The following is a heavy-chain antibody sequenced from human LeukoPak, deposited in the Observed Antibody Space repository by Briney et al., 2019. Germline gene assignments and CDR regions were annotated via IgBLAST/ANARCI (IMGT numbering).Heavy chain of an antibody. D-gene: IGHD3-22*01. J-gene: IGHJ4*02. V-gene: IGHV3-23*01. CDR1: GFTFSSYA. CDR3: TKRPVVVITTPYFDY. Sequence: GGSLRLSCAASGFTFSSYAMSWVRQAPGKGLEWASTISGSGTSTYYADSVKGRFTISRDNSKNTLYLQMNSLRAEDTAVYYCTKRPVVVITTPYFDYWGQGTLVTVSS. CDR2: ISGSGTST.